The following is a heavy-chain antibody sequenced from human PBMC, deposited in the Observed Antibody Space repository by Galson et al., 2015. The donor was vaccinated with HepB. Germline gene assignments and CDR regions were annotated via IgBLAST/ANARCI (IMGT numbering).Heavy chain of an antibody. J-gene: IGHJ4*02. CDR1: GFTFSSXW. D-gene: IGHD3-10*01. Sequence: SLRLSCAASGFTFSSXWMTWVRQAPGKGLEWVANINXXXSEKYYVDSVKGRFTISRDNAQNSLYLQMNSLRAEDTAMYYCARKQSLLWLGQLLPYYFDYWGQGTLVTISS. V-gene: IGHV3-7*03. CDR2: INXXXSEK. CDR3: ARKQSLLWLGQLLPYYFDY.